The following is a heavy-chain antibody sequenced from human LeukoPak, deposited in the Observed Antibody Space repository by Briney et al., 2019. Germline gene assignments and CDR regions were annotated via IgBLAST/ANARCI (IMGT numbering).Heavy chain of an antibody. CDR1: GGSIKNYY. V-gene: IGHV4-59*01. Sequence: PSETLSLTCTVSGGSIKNYYWSWIRQPPGKGLEWIGYIYYSGSTNCNPSLKSRVTISIDTSKNQFSLKLTSVTAADTAVYYCARDDYNWFDPWGQGTLVTVSS. J-gene: IGHJ5*02. CDR2: IYYSGST. CDR3: ARDDYNWFDP.